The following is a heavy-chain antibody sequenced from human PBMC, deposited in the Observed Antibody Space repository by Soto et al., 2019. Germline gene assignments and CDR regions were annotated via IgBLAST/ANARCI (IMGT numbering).Heavy chain of an antibody. Sequence: GGSLRLSCAASGFTFDDYAMHWVRQAPGKGLEWVSGISWNSGSIGYADSVKGRFTISRDNAKNSLYLQMNSLRAEDTALYYCAKAFSLTYDFWSGYYDLTFDYWGQGTLVTVSS. J-gene: IGHJ4*02. V-gene: IGHV3-9*01. D-gene: IGHD3-3*01. CDR1: GFTFDDYA. CDR2: ISWNSGSI. CDR3: AKAFSLTYDFWSGYYDLTFDY.